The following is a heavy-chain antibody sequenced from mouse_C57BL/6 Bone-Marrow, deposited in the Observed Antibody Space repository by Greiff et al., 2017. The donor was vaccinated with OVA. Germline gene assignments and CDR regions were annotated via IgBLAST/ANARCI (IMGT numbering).Heavy chain of an antibody. V-gene: IGHV1-55*01. D-gene: IGHD4-1*01. CDR2: IYPGSGST. Sequence: LQQSGAELVKPGASVKMSCKASGYTFTSYWITWVKQRPGQGLEWIGDIYPGSGSTNYNEKFKSKATLTVDTSSSTAYMQLSSLPSEDSAVYYCARSWEGGFAYWGQGTLVTVSA. CDR1: GYTFTSYW. J-gene: IGHJ3*01. CDR3: ARSWEGGFAY.